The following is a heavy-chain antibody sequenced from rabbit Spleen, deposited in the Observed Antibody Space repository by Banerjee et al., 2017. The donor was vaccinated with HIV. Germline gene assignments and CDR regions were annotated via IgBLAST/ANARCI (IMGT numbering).Heavy chain of an antibody. Sequence: VESGGDLVKPGAPLTLTCTASGVSFSFSDYMCWVRQAPGKGLEWIGCVDVGSSGFTYFANWAKGRFTISKTSSTTVTLKMTSLTAADTATYFCARDTATSFSSYGMDLWGQGTLVTVS. CDR3: ARDTATSFSSYGMDL. D-gene: IGHD1-1*01. J-gene: IGHJ6*01. CDR2: VDVGSSGFT. CDR1: GVSFSFSDY. V-gene: IGHV1S40*01.